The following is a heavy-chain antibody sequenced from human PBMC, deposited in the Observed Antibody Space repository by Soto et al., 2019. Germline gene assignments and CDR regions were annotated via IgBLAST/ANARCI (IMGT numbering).Heavy chain of an antibody. CDR3: ASRVYADFGV. CDR1: GFTSTRYS. CDR2: INPNNGGT. J-gene: IGHJ6*02. V-gene: IGHV1-46*01. D-gene: IGHD3-10*01. Sequence: QVQLVQSGAEVMKPGASVKVSCKASGFTSTRYSVHWVRQAPGQGPEWMGRINPNNGGTNYAQEFQGRVTMTRDTSPTTVYMDLSSLRSEDTAVYYCASRVYADFGVWGQGTTVTVS.